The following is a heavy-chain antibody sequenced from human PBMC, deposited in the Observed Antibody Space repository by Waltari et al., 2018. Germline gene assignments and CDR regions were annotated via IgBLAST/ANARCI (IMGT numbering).Heavy chain of an antibody. CDR2: INHSGST. CDR1: GGSFSGYY. V-gene: IGHV4-34*01. Sequence: QVQLQQWGAGLLKPSETLSLTCAVYGGSFSGYYWSWIRQPTGTGLEWIGEINHSGSTNYNPSLKSRVTISVDTSKNQFSLKLSSVTAADTAVYYCARAAQYDFWSGYYSYFDYWGQGTLVTVSS. J-gene: IGHJ4*02. CDR3: ARAAQYDFWSGYYSYFDY. D-gene: IGHD3-3*01.